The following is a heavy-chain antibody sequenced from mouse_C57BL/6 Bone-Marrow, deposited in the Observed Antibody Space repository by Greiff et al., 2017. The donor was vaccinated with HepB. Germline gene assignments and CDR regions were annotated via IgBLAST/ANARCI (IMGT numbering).Heavy chain of an antibody. D-gene: IGHD2-4*01. J-gene: IGHJ3*01. CDR2: ISSGGDYI. V-gene: IGHV5-9-1*02. Sequence: EVMLVESGEGLVKPGGSLKLSCAASGFTFSSYAMSWVRQTPEKRLEWVAYISSGGDYIYYADTVKGRFTISRDNARNTLYLQMSSLKSEDTAMYYCTRADNYDYDAWFAYWGQGTLVTVSA. CDR1: GFTFSSYA. CDR3: TRADNYDYDAWFAY.